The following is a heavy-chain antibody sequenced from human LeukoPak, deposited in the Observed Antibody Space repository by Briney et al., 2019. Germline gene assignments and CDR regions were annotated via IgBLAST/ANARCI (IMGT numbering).Heavy chain of an antibody. V-gene: IGHV3-7*01. J-gene: IGHJ6*03. CDR3: ARLPPNNWNYGYYYYYYMDV. CDR2: IKQDGSEK. CDR1: GFTFNSYW. D-gene: IGHD1-7*01. Sequence: GGSLRLSCAASGFTFNSYWMSWVRQAPGKGLEWVANIKQDGSEKYYVDSVKGRFTISRDNAKNSLYLQMNSLRAEDTAVYYCARLPPNNWNYGYYYYYYMDVWGKGTTVTVSS.